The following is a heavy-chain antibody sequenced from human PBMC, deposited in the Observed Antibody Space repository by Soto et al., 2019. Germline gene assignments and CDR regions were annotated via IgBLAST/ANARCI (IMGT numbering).Heavy chain of an antibody. Sequence: GGSLRLCCAASGFTFSSYGMHWVRQAPGKGLEWVAVISYDGSNKYYADSVKGRFTISRDNSKNTLYLQMNSLRAEDTAVYYCAKDNSSCFDYWGQGTLVTVSS. CDR1: GFTFSSYG. J-gene: IGHJ4*02. V-gene: IGHV3-30*18. D-gene: IGHD6-13*01. CDR3: AKDNSSCFDY. CDR2: ISYDGSNK.